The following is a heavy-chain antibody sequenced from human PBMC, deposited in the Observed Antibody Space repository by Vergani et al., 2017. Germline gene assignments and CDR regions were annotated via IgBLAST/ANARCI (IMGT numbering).Heavy chain of an antibody. V-gene: IGHV3-30*03. D-gene: IGHD2-2*01. CDR1: GFGFKNFA. J-gene: IGHJ4*02. CDR3: ARDVIDIFVSSSEYSHLLYY. Sequence: QVSLVESGGGVVQPGRSLTLTCSASGFGFKNFAMHWVRQAPGKGLEWVATISKDGTHDYYEPSVRGRFAVSRDNFKNTMYLQMDRLTTDDTAVYFCARDVIDIFVSSSEYSHLLYYWRQGILVTVSS. CDR2: ISKDGTHD.